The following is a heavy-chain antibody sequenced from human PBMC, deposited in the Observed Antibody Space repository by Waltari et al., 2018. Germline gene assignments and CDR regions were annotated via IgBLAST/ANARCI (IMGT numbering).Heavy chain of an antibody. CDR2: IYHSGST. CDR1: GYSISSGYY. CDR3: AIIAVAGTNFDY. D-gene: IGHD6-19*01. J-gene: IGHJ4*02. Sequence: QVQLQESGPGLVKPSETLSLTCAVSGYSISSGYYWGWIRQPPGKGLEWIGSIYHSGSTYYNPSLKSRVTISVDTSKNQFSLKLSSVTAADTAVYYCAIIAVAGTNFDYWGQGTLVTVSS. V-gene: IGHV4-38-2*01.